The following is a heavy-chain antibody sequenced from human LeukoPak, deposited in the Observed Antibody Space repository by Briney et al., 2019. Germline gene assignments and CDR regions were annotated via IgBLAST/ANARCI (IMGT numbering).Heavy chain of an antibody. V-gene: IGHV1-18*01. CDR2: ISAYNGNR. D-gene: IGHD2-2*01. CDR3: ARDLQARATISSHCFDP. Sequence: ASVTVSCKASGYTFTIYGITLVRQAPGQGLEWMGWISAYNGNRNYAQKVQGRVTITADTSTSTATMELRSLRTDDTAVYYCARDLQARATISSHCFDPWGQGTLVTVSS. J-gene: IGHJ5*02. CDR1: GYTFTIYG.